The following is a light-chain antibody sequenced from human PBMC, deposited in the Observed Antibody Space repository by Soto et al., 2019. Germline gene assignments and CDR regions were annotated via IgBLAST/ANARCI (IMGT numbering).Light chain of an antibody. V-gene: IGKV1-12*01. Sequence: DIQMTQSPSSVSASVGDRVTISCRASQGISNWLAWYQQKPGKAPKLLIYAASGLQSGVPSRFSGRGSGTDFALTITSLQPEDFAAYYCQQANSLPLTVGGVTKVDIK. CDR2: AAS. J-gene: IGKJ4*01. CDR1: QGISNW. CDR3: QQANSLPLT.